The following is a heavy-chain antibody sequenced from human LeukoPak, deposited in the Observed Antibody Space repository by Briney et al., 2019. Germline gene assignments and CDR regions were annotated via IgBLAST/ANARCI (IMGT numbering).Heavy chain of an antibody. V-gene: IGHV3-73*01. CDR2: IRSKADSYTT. CDR3: RAAVAGDYFDL. D-gene: IGHD6-19*01. CDR1: GFTLSGAA. J-gene: IGHJ2*01. Sequence: GGSLKLSCAASGFTLSGAAMHWVRQASGKGLEWLGRIRSKADSYTTAYAASVKGRFTVSRDDSKNTAYLQMNSLKTEDTAVYSCRAAVAGDYFDLWGRGTLATVS.